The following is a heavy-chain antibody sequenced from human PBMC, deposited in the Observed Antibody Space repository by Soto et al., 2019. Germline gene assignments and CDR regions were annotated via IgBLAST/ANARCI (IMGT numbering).Heavy chain of an antibody. D-gene: IGHD2-15*01. V-gene: IGHV4-39*01. CDR2: IYYSGST. J-gene: IGHJ5*02. CDR3: ARHGGGFGYCSGGSCSNWFDP. CDR1: GGSISSSSYY. Sequence: QLQLQESGPGLVKPSETLSLTCTVSGGSISSSSYYWGWIRQPPGKGLEWIGSIYYSGSTYYNPSRKSRVTISVDTSKNQFSLKLSSVTAADTAVYYCARHGGGFGYCSGGSCSNWFDPWGQGTLVTVSS.